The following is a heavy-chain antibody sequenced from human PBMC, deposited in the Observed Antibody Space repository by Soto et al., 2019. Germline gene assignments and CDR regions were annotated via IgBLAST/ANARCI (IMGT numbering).Heavy chain of an antibody. CDR2: IKSKIDGGTT. D-gene: IGHD3-22*01. CDR1: GFTFNDAW. J-gene: IGHJ4*02. Sequence: EVQLVESGGGLVKPGGSLRLSCAASGFTFNDAWMNWVRQAPGKGLEWVGRIKSKIDGGTTDYAAPVKGSFTVSRDDSKNTRYLQMNSLKTEDTAVYYCATGTFFYDSSGYNYVYAFDYWGQGTLVTVSS. V-gene: IGHV3-15*07. CDR3: ATGTFFYDSSGYNYVYAFDY.